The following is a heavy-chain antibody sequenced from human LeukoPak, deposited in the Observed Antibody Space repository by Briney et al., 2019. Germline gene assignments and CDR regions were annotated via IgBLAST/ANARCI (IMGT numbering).Heavy chain of an antibody. J-gene: IGHJ4*02. D-gene: IGHD1-1*01. CDR1: GLTFSDAW. CDR3: TNWNAATFDY. Sequence: GGSLRLSCAASGLTFSDAWMNWVRQAPGKGLEWVGRILSKTNGGTTDYAAPVKGRFSISRDDSKNTLYLQMNSLMTEDTAVYYCTNWNAATFDYGGQGTLVTVSS. CDR2: ILSKTNGGTT. V-gene: IGHV3-15*01.